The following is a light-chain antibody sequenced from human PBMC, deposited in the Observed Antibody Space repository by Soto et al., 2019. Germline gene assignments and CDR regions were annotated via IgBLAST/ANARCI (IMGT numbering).Light chain of an antibody. CDR3: QQYDNWLKWT. Sequence: EIVMTQSPATLSLSPGERATLSCRASQSVSINLAWYQQRVGQAPRLLIYGASTRATGIPARFSGSGSGTQFTLPISSLQSEDVAVYYCQQYDNWLKWTFGQGTKVEIK. J-gene: IGKJ1*01. CDR2: GAS. CDR1: QSVSIN. V-gene: IGKV3-15*01.